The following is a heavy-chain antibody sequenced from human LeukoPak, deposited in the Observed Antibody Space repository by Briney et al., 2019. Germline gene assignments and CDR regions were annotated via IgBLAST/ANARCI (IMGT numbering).Heavy chain of an antibody. CDR2: ISGTGGST. J-gene: IGHJ4*02. CDR1: RFTFSSYA. Sequence: GGSLRLSCAASRFTFSSYAMSWVRQAPGKGLEWVSGISGTGGSTYYADSVKGRFTISRDNSKNTLYLQMNSLRAEDTAVYYCARDGDSGSYSAYWGQGTLVTVSS. CDR3: ARDGDSGSYSAY. V-gene: IGHV3-23*01. D-gene: IGHD1-26*01.